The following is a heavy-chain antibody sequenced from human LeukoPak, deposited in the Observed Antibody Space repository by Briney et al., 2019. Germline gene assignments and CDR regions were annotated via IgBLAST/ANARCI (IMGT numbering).Heavy chain of an antibody. D-gene: IGHD3-22*01. CDR1: GFTASSNY. V-gene: IGHV3-23*01. Sequence: GGSLRLSCAASGFTASSNYMSWVRQAPGKGLEWVSAISGSGGSTYYADSVKGRFTISRDNSKNTLYLQMNSLRAEDTAVYYCAKGVTYYYDSSGYYPSYFDYWGQGTLVTVSS. CDR3: AKGVTYYYDSSGYYPSYFDY. CDR2: ISGSGGST. J-gene: IGHJ4*02.